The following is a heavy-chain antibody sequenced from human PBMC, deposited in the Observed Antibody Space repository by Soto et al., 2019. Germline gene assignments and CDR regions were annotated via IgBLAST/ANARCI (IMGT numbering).Heavy chain of an antibody. D-gene: IGHD2-8*01. J-gene: IGHJ6*03. Sequence: SETLSLTCTVSGGSISSSSYYWGWIRQPPGKGLEWIGSIYYSGSTYYNPSLKSRVTISVDTSKNQFSLKLSSVTAADTAVYYCAGMVYATYYYYYYMDVWGKGTTVTVSS. CDR2: IYYSGST. V-gene: IGHV4-39*01. CDR3: AGMVYATYYYYYYMDV. CDR1: GGSISSSSYY.